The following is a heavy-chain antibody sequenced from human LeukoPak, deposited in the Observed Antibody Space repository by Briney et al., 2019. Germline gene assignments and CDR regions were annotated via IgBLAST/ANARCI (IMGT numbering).Heavy chain of an antibody. CDR1: GGSISSSSCY. CDR2: IYYSGST. CDR3: ARVHGYCSGGSCESAEKDAFDI. D-gene: IGHD2-15*01. Sequence: SETLSLTCTVSGGSISSSSCYWGWIRQPPGKGLEWIGSIYYSGSTYYNPSLKSRVTISVDTSKNQFSLKLSSVTAADTAVYYCARVHGYCSGGSCESAEKDAFDIWGQGTMVTVSS. J-gene: IGHJ3*02. V-gene: IGHV4-39*07.